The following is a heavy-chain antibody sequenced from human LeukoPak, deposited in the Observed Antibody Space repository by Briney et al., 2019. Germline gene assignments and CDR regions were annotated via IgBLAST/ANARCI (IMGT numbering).Heavy chain of an antibody. CDR2: ISGSGSTI. Sequence: GGSLRLSCAASGFTFSSYEMNWVRQAPGKGLERVSYISGSGSTIYYADSVKGRFTISRDNAKNSLYLQMNSLRAEDTAVYYCARDIYYGSGNFDYWGQGTLVTVSS. J-gene: IGHJ4*02. CDR1: GFTFSSYE. V-gene: IGHV3-48*03. CDR3: ARDIYYGSGNFDY. D-gene: IGHD3-10*01.